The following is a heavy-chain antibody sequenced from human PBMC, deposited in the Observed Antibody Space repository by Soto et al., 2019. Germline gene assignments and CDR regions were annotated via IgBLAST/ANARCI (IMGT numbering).Heavy chain of an antibody. J-gene: IGHJ4*02. CDR3: ARGVRLILGY. Sequence: QVQLQESGPGLVKPSETLSLTCTVSGGSVSSGSYYWYWIRQPPGKGLEWIAYISHSGSSSYNSSLKSRVTISVDTSKNQFSLNLSSVTAADTAVYYCARGVRLILGYWGQGTLVTVSS. V-gene: IGHV4-61*01. CDR1: GGSVSSGSYY. D-gene: IGHD3-16*01. CDR2: ISHSGSS.